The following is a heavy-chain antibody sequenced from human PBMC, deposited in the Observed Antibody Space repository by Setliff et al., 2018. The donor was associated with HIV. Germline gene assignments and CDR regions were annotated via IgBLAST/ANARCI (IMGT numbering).Heavy chain of an antibody. D-gene: IGHD5-18*01. V-gene: IGHV3-15*01. CDR3: ARDWPGYTAMVH. CDR1: GLTFSDVW. Sequence: GGSLRLSCEVSGLTFSDVWMSWVRQAPGKGLEWVGRIKSKSEGGTIEYAAPVKGRFSISRDDSKNSLYLQIHSLRVEDTAVYYCARDWPGYTAMVHWGQGTLATVSS. J-gene: IGHJ4*02. CDR2: IKSKSEGGTI.